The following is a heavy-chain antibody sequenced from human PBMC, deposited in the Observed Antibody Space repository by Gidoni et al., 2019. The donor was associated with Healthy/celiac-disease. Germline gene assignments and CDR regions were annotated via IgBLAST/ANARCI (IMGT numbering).Heavy chain of an antibody. CDR1: GSTLTALS. J-gene: IGHJ3*02. D-gene: IGHD6-19*01. Sequence: QVQLVQSGAEVTKPGSSVKVSCKVSGSTLTALSMHWGRQAPGKGREWMGGFDPEDGETIYEQKCQGRVTMTEETSTDTAYRELSSLRSEDTAVYYCATSLAGTQAFDIWGQGTMVTVSS. CDR3: ATSLAGTQAFDI. V-gene: IGHV1-24*01. CDR2: FDPEDGET.